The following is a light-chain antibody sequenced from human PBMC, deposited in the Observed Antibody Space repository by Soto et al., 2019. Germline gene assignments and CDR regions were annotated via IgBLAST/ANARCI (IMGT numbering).Light chain of an antibody. CDR2: EVS. J-gene: IGLJ3*02. CDR1: SSDVGGYNY. CDR3: NSHERSNIRV. V-gene: IGLV2-14*01. Sequence: QLVLTQPASVSGSPGQSITISCTGTSSDVGGYNYVSWFQQHSGKAPKLMIYEVSRRPSGVSDRFTGSKSGNTASLTISGLQADDEADYYCNSHERSNIRVFGGGTKLTVL.